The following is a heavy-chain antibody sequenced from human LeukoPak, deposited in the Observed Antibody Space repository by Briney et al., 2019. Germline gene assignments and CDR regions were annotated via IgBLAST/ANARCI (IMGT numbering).Heavy chain of an antibody. J-gene: IGHJ4*02. D-gene: IGHD1-26*01. CDR2: ISYDGSNK. CDR1: GFTFSSYG. CDR3: AKGASGSYYYFDY. V-gene: IGHV3-30*18. Sequence: GRPLRLSCAASGFTFSSYGMHWVRQAPGKGLEWVAVISYDGSNKYYADSVKGRFTISRDNSKNTLYLQMNSLRAEDTAVYYCAKGASGSYYYFDYWGQGTLVTVSS.